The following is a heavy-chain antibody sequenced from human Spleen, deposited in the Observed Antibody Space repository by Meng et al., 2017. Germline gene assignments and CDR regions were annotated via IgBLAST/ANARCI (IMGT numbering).Heavy chain of an antibody. CDR3: ARGQIVGATNSNRFDP. V-gene: IGHV4-34*01. J-gene: IGHJ5*02. CDR1: GGSFSDYY. CDR2: INHSGST. D-gene: IGHD1-26*01. Sequence: GSLRLSCVVSGGSFSDYYWSWIRQPPGKGLEWIGEINHSGSTNYNPSLESRATISVDTSQNNLSLKLSSVTAADSAVYYCARGQIVGATNSNRFDPWGQGTLVTVSS.